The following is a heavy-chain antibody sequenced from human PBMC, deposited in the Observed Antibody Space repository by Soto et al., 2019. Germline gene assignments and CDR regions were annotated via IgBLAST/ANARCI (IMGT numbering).Heavy chain of an antibody. CDR1: GFTFSSYW. CDR3: ARDHSSGWYLYYYYGMDA. D-gene: IGHD6-19*01. J-gene: IGHJ6*02. V-gene: IGHV3-7*01. Sequence: GGSLRLSCAASGFTFSSYWMSWVRQAPGKGLEWVANIKQDGSEKYYVDSVKGRFTISRDNAKNSLYLQMNSLRAEDTAVYYCARDHSSGWYLYYYYGMDAWGQGTTVTVS. CDR2: IKQDGSEK.